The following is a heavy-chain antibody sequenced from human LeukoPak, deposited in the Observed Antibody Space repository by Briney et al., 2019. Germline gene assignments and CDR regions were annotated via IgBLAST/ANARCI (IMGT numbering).Heavy chain of an antibody. Sequence: ASVKVSCKVSGYTLTELSMHWVRQAPGKGLEWMGGFDPEDGETIYAQKFQGRVTMTEDTSTDTAYMELSSLRSEDTAVYYCARDVPYSSGWSYYYYYGMDVWGQGTTVTVSS. CDR3: ARDVPYSSGWSYYYYYGMDV. CDR1: GYTLTELS. CDR2: FDPEDGET. D-gene: IGHD6-19*01. V-gene: IGHV1-24*01. J-gene: IGHJ6*02.